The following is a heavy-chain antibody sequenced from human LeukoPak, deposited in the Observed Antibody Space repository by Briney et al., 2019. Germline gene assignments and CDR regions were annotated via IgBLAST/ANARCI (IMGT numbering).Heavy chain of an antibody. D-gene: IGHD5-18*01. CDR3: AGTREYSYGYYFDY. V-gene: IGHV1-18*01. J-gene: IGHJ4*02. Sequence: ASVKVSCKASGYTFTSYGISWVRQAPGQGLEWMGWISAYNENTNYAQKLQGRVTMTTDTSTSTAFMELRSLRSDDTAVYYCAGTREYSYGYYFDYWGQGTLVTVSS. CDR1: GYTFTSYG. CDR2: ISAYNENT.